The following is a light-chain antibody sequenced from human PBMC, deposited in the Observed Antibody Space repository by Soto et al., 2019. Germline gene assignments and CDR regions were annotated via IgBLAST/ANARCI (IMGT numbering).Light chain of an antibody. Sequence: DIQMTQSPSSLSASVGDRVTITCQASQDISNYLNWYQQKLGKAPKLLIYEASNLETGVPSRFSGSGSGTDFTFTIRSLQPEDVATYYCQQSFSTPYTFGQGTKLEIK. V-gene: IGKV1-33*01. CDR2: EAS. CDR3: QQSFSTPYT. J-gene: IGKJ2*01. CDR1: QDISNY.